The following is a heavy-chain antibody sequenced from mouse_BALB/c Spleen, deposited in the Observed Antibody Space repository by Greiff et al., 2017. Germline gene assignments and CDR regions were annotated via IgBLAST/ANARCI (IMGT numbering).Heavy chain of an antibody. CDR1: GFSLTSYG. CDR3: ARVKDYGKPWFAY. CDR2: IWAGGST. V-gene: IGHV2-9*02. D-gene: IGHD2-1*01. Sequence: QVQLKESGPGLVAPSQSLSITCTVSGFSLTSYGVHWVRQPPGKGLEWLGVIWAGGSTNYNSALMSRLSISKDNSKSQVFLKMNSLQTDDTAMYYCARVKDYGKPWFAYWGQGTLVTVSA. J-gene: IGHJ3*01.